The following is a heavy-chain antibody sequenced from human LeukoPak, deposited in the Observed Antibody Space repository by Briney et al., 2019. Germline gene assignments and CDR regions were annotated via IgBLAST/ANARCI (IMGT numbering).Heavy chain of an antibody. CDR1: GGSFSGFY. CDR2: INHSGST. D-gene: IGHD3-10*01. J-gene: IGHJ5*02. Sequence: SETLSLTCAVYGGSFSGFYWSWIRQPPGKGLEWIGDINHSGSTNYNPSLKSRVTISVDTSKNQSSLKLSSVTAADTAVYYCARVHHYYGSGSYLSPWGQGTLVTVSS. V-gene: IGHV4-34*01. CDR3: ARVHHYYGSGSYLSP.